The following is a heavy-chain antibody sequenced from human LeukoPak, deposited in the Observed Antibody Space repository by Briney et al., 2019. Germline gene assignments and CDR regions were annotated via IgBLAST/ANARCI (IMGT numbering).Heavy chain of an antibody. Sequence: GGSLRLSCAASGFTVYSNYMTWVRQAPGKGLEWVSLIYSTGTTYYADSVKGRFTISRDNSKNTLYLQMNSLRAEDTAVYYCARLVIDYGDRRLDYWGQGTLVTVSS. J-gene: IGHJ4*02. D-gene: IGHD4-17*01. V-gene: IGHV3-66*02. CDR1: GFTVYSNY. CDR2: IYSTGTT. CDR3: ARLVIDYGDRRLDY.